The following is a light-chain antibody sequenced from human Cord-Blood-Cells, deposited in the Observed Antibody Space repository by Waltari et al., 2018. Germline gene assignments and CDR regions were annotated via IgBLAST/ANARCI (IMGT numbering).Light chain of an antibody. V-gene: IGKV2-28*01. CDR1: QSLLHSNGYNY. CDR3: MQALQTPL. Sequence: DIVMTQSPLSLPVTLGEPASISCRSSQSLLHSNGYNYLDWYLQKPGQSPQLLNYLGSNRASGVPDRFSGSGSGTDFTLKISRVEAEDVGVYYCMQALQTPLFGGGTKVEIK. J-gene: IGKJ4*01. CDR2: LGS.